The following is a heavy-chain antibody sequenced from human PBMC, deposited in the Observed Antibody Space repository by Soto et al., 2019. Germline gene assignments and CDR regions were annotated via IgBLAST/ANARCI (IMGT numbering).Heavy chain of an antibody. CDR3: ARGGSSGWYLYYYYYMDV. Sequence: ALRLSCAASGFTFSSYSMNWVRQAPGKGLEWVSYISSSSSTIYYADSVKGRFTISRDNAKNSLYLQMNSLRAEDTAVYYCARGGSSGWYLYYYYYMDVWGKGTTVTVSS. CDR1: GFTFSSYS. V-gene: IGHV3-48*01. D-gene: IGHD6-19*01. J-gene: IGHJ6*03. CDR2: ISSSSSTI.